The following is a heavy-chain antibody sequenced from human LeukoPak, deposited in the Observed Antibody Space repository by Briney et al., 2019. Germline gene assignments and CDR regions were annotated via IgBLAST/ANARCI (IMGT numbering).Heavy chain of an antibody. D-gene: IGHD2-2*01. Sequence: ASVKVSCKASGYTFTGYYMHWVRQAPGQGLEWMGWINTNTGNPTYAQGFTGWFVFSLDTSVSTAYLQISSLKAEDTAVYYCARMHCSSTSCYEELIDYWGQGTLVTVSS. CDR3: ARMHCSSTSCYEELIDY. CDR1: GYTFTGYY. CDR2: INTNTGNP. J-gene: IGHJ4*02. V-gene: IGHV7-4-1*02.